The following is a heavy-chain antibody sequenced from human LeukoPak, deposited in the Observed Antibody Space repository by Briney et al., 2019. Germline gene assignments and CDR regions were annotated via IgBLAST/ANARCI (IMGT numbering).Heavy chain of an antibody. J-gene: IGHJ3*02. Sequence: PSETLSLTCTVSGGSVSSGSYYWSWVRQPPGKGLEWLGYIYYGGSTNYNPSLKSRVTISVDTSKNQFSLKLSSVTAADTAVYYCARDMTPNDAFDIWGQGTMVTVSS. CDR3: ARDMTPNDAFDI. V-gene: IGHV4-61*01. CDR2: IYYGGST. CDR1: GGSVSSGSYY.